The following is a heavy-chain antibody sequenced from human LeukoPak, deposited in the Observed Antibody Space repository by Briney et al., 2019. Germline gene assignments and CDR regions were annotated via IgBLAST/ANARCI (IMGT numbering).Heavy chain of an antibody. CDR1: GVSLSTTGVG. CDR2: IYWDDDK. J-gene: IGHJ3*02. Sequence: SGPTLVKPTQTLTLTCNISGVSLSTTGVGVAWIRQPPGKALECLAFIYWDDDKRYSPSLESRLTVTKVYSKNQVVLTMTNMAPVDTATYYYAHARHGYRNVPDAFDIWGQGTMVTVSS. V-gene: IGHV2-5*02. CDR3: AHARHGYRNVPDAFDI. D-gene: IGHD5-18*01.